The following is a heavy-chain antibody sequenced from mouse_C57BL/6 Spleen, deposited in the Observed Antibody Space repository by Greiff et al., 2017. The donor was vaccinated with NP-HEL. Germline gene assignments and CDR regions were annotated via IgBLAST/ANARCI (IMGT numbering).Heavy chain of an antibody. V-gene: IGHV3-6*01. CDR2: ISYDGSN. J-gene: IGHJ2*01. CDR1: GYSITSGYY. D-gene: IGHD1-1*01. Sequence: EVQVVESGPGLVKPSQSLSLTCSVTGYSITSGYYWNWIRQFPGNKLEWMGYISYDGSNNYNPSLKNRISITRDTSKNQFFLKLNSVTTEDTATYYCARVTTVVGYFDYWGQGTTLTVSS. CDR3: ARVTTVVGYFDY.